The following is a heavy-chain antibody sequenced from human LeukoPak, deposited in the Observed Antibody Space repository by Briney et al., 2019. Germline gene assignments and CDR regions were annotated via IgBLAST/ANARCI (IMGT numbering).Heavy chain of an antibody. CDR3: ASSGSFRQQLIK. CDR1: DDSITMYY. Sequence: SETLSLTCSVSDDSITMYYWTWIRQPPGKGLEWIGYVDHTGSTNFNPSLNGRVSISRDTTKNLFSLRLRSVTAADTAVYYCASSGSFRQQLIKWGQGTLVTVSS. CDR2: VDHTGST. V-gene: IGHV4-59*01. D-gene: IGHD6-13*01. J-gene: IGHJ4*02.